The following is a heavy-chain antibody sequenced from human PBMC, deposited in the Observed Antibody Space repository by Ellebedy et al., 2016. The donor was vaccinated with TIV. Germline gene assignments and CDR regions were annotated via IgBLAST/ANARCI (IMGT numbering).Heavy chain of an antibody. CDR2: IYSDGRQT. CDR3: ARDPFVEGDY. CDR1: GFTFSGCW. D-gene: IGHD3-3*01. V-gene: IGHV3-74*01. Sequence: GESLKISCVVSGFTFSGCWMHWVRHVPGKGLEWVSRIYSDGRQTNYADSVKGRFTISRDNAKNTVYLQMNSLRAEDTAVYYCARDPFVEGDYWGRGTRVTVSS. J-gene: IGHJ4*02.